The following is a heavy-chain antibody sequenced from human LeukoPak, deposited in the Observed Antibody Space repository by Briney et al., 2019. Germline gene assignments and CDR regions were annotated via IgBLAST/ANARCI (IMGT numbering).Heavy chain of an antibody. J-gene: IGHJ4*02. CDR3: AKTVVRRGYYFDY. CDR1: GFTLTTYA. Sequence: GRSLRLSCAASGFTLTTYAMTWVRQAPGKGLEWVSTISGSGGTTYYADSVKGRFTISRDISKNTLYLQVNSLRAEDTARYYCAKTVVRRGYYFDYWGQGTLVTVSS. D-gene: IGHD4-23*01. V-gene: IGHV3-23*01. CDR2: ISGSGGTT.